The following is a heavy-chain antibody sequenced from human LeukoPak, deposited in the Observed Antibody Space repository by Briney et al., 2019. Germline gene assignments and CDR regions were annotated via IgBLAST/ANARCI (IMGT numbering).Heavy chain of an antibody. CDR3: ASILISGSYLIDY. J-gene: IGHJ4*02. CDR2: INHGGST. Sequence: KPSETLSLTCAVYRGSFSGYYWTWIRQPPGKGLEWIGEINHGGSTNYNPSLKSRVAISVDTSKNQFSLKLSSVTAADTAVYYSASILISGSYLIDYWGQGTLVTVSS. D-gene: IGHD1-26*01. CDR1: RGSFSGYY. V-gene: IGHV4-34*01.